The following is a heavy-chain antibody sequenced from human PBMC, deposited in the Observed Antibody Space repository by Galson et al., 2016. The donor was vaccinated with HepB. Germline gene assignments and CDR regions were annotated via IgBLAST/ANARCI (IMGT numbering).Heavy chain of an antibody. V-gene: IGHV3-33*01. Sequence: SLRLSCAASGFTFSNFDMHWVRQAPGKGLEWVAVIWYDGSDKFSADSVKGRFTISRDTSKNTVYLQMNSLRDEDAAVYYCARGVAAAGRLDFWGQGTLVTVFS. D-gene: IGHD6-13*01. CDR3: ARGVAAAGRLDF. CDR2: IWYDGSDK. J-gene: IGHJ4*02. CDR1: GFTFSNFD.